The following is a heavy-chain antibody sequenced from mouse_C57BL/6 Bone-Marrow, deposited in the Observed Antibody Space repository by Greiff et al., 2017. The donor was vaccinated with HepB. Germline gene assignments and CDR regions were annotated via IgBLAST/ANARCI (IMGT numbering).Heavy chain of an antibody. Sequence: EVKLQESGPGLVKPSQTVFLTCTVTGISITTGNYRWSWIRQFPGNKLEWIGYIYYSGTITYNPSLTSRTTITRDTPKNQFFLEMNSLTAEDTATYYCARERGSTVVKWYFDVWGTGTTVTVSS. CDR3: ARERGSTVVKWYFDV. CDR1: GISITTGNYR. J-gene: IGHJ1*03. D-gene: IGHD1-1*01. V-gene: IGHV3-5*01. CDR2: IYYSGTI.